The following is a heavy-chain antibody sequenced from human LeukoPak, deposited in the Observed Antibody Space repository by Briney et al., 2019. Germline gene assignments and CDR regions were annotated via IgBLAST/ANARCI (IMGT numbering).Heavy chain of an antibody. CDR1: GVSISSSSYY. V-gene: IGHV4-39*01. CDR3: ATYLIAGGYFDY. J-gene: IGHJ4*02. CDR2: IYYSGRT. D-gene: IGHD6-13*01. Sequence: SETLSLTCAVSGVSISSSSYYWGWNRQPPGKGLVWIGSIYYSGRTYYNPSLKSRVTISVDTSKNQFSLKLSSVTAADTAVYYCATYLIAGGYFDYWGRETLVTVSS.